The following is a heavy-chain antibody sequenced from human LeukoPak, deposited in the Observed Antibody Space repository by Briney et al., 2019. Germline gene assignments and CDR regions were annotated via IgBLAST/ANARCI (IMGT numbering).Heavy chain of an antibody. D-gene: IGHD3-10*01. CDR1: GFTCSSYV. CDR2: VSSNGGST. CDR3: GGSPDY. J-gene: IGHJ4*02. V-gene: IGHV3-64D*06. Sequence: AGSLRLSCSASGFTCSSYVMHWVRHAPGKRPEYGSAVSSNGGSTYHEYSGKGRFTISRDNSKNTLYLQMSSLRTEDTAVYYCGGSPDYWGQGTLVTVSS.